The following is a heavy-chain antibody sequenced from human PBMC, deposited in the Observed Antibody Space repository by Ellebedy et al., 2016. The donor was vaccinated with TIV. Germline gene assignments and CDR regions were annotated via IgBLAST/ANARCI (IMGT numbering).Heavy chain of an antibody. CDR2: IYNSVIT. CDR1: GGSISSNY. Sequence: MPGGSLRLSCTVSGGSISSNYWDWIRQPQGKGLEWIGYIYNSVITNYNPSLKSRVTMSVDTSKRQLSLKLRSVTAADTAVYYCSRRDSGSSYHYFDYWGQGTLVIVSS. V-gene: IGHV4-59*08. D-gene: IGHD1-26*01. CDR3: SRRDSGSSYHYFDY. J-gene: IGHJ4*02.